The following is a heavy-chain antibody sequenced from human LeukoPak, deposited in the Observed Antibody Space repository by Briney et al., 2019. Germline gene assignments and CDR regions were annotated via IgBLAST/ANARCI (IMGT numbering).Heavy chain of an antibody. CDR3: ARAGGFTILRGAVNNWFDP. D-gene: IGHD3-10*01. Sequence: SETLSLTCTVFGDSISSSGYYWGWIRQPPGKGLEWIGSMYYSGSTYYNPSLKSRVTISIDTSKNQFSLKLRSVTAADTAVYYCARAGGFTILRGAVNNWFDPWGQGTLVTVSS. V-gene: IGHV4-39*07. J-gene: IGHJ5*02. CDR1: GDSISSSGYY. CDR2: MYYSGST.